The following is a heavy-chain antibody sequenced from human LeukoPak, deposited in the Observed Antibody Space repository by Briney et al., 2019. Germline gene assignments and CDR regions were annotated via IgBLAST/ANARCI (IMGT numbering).Heavy chain of an antibody. J-gene: IGHJ4*02. CDR1: GFTFSSYA. Sequence: TGGSLRLSFAASGFTFSSYAFHWVRQAPGKGLEYVSSITSNGGSTYYANSVKGRFTISRDNAKNTLYLQMDSLRAEDMAVYYCAKRSSESYYYDYWGQGTLVTVSS. V-gene: IGHV3-64*01. CDR3: AKRSSESYYYDY. CDR2: ITSNGGST. D-gene: IGHD3-10*01.